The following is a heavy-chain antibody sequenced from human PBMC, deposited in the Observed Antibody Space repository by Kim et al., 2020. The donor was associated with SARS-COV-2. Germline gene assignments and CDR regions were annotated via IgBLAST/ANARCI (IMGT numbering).Heavy chain of an antibody. D-gene: IGHD3-10*01. V-gene: IGHV4-34*01. CDR3: ARDRGHYGLIGACWFDP. J-gene: IGHJ5*02. CDR1: GGSFSGYY. Sequence: SETLSLTCAVYGGSFSGYYWSWIRQPPGKGLVWIGEINHSGSTNYNPSLKSRVTISVDTSKNQFSLKLSSVTAADTAVYYCARDRGHYGLIGACWFDPWGQGTLVTVSS. CDR2: INHSGST.